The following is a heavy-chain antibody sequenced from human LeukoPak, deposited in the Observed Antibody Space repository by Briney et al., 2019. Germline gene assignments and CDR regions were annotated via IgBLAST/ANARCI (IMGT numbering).Heavy chain of an antibody. CDR3: ARVNLRVTPRNYGMDV. J-gene: IGHJ6*02. V-gene: IGHV4-34*01. CDR1: GGSFSGYY. CDR2: INHSGST. Sequence: TSSETLSLTCAVYGGSFSGYYWSWIRQPPGRGLEWIGEINHSGSTNYNPSLKSRVTISVDTSKNQFSLKLSSVTAADTAVYYCARVNLRVTPRNYGMDVWGQGTTVTVSS. D-gene: IGHD4-11*01.